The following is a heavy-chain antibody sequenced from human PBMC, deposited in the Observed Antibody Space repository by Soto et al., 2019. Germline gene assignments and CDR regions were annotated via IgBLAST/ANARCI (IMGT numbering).Heavy chain of an antibody. Sequence: PSETLSLTCTVSGGSISSGGYYWSWIRQHPGKGLEWIGYIYYSGSTYYNPSLKSRVTISVDTSKNQFSLKLSSVTAADTAVYYCARDVRVATIHYYYYGMDVWGQGTTVTVSS. J-gene: IGHJ6*02. CDR2: IYYSGST. CDR1: GGSISSGGYY. D-gene: IGHD5-12*01. V-gene: IGHV4-31*03. CDR3: ARDVRVATIHYYYYGMDV.